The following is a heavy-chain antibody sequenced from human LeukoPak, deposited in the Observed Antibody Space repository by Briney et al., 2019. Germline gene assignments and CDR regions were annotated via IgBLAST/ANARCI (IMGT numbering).Heavy chain of an antibody. CDR1: GFTFSSYE. D-gene: IGHD3-10*02. Sequence: GGSLRLSCAASGFTFSSYEMNWVRQAPGKGLEWVSYISSSGSTIYYADSVKGRFTISRDNAKNSLYLQMNSLRAEDTAVYYCAELGITMIGSVWGKGTTVTVSS. CDR2: ISSSGSTI. J-gene: IGHJ6*04. V-gene: IGHV3-48*03. CDR3: AELGITMIGSV.